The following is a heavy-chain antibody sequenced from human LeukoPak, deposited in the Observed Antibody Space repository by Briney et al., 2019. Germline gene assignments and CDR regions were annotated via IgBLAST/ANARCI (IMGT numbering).Heavy chain of an antibody. D-gene: IGHD6-13*01. CDR1: GGSISSSSYY. CDR2: IYYSGST. CDR3: ARPSSSPTEGYAFDI. J-gene: IGHJ3*02. Sequence: SETLSPTCTVSGGSISSSSYYWGWIRQPPGKGLEWIGSIYYSGSTYYNPSLKSRVTISVDTSKNQFSLKLSSVTAADTAVYYCARPSSSPTEGYAFDIWGQGTMVTVSS. V-gene: IGHV4-39*01.